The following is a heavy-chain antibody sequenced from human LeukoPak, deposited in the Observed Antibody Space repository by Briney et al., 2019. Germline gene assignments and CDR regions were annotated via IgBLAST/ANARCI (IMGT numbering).Heavy chain of an antibody. CDR3: AKLREWELPDLFDY. CDR2: ISGSGGSR. V-gene: IGHV3-23*01. CDR1: GFTFSSYV. Sequence: GGSLRLSCAASGFTFSSYVMSWVRQAPGKGLEWVSGISGSGGSRFYTDSVKGRFTISRDNSKNTLYLQMNSLRAEDTAVYYCAKLREWELPDLFDYWGQGTLVTVSS. D-gene: IGHD1-26*01. J-gene: IGHJ4*02.